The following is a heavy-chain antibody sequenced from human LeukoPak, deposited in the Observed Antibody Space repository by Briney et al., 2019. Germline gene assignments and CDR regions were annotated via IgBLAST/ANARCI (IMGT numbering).Heavy chain of an antibody. V-gene: IGHV4-39*01. Sequence: PSETLSLTCTVSSDSISNSAYHWGWIRQPPGRGLEWIGTIYYNRGTYYNPSLKSRVTISVDTSKNQFSLKLSSVTAADTAVYYCLARDQWGQGTLVTVSS. CDR1: SDSISNSAYH. D-gene: IGHD3-10*01. CDR3: LARDQ. CDR2: IYYNRGT. J-gene: IGHJ4*02.